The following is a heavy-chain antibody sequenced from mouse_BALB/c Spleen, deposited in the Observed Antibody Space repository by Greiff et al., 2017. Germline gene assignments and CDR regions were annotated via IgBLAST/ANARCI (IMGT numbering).Heavy chain of an antibody. Sequence: EVQRVESGPGLVKPSQSLSLTCTVTGYSITSDYAWNWIRQFPGNKLEWMGYISYSGSTSYNPSLKSRISITRDTSKNQFFLQLNSVTTEDTATYYCARSPDGYWGQGTLVTVSA. CDR2: ISYSGST. V-gene: IGHV3-2*02. CDR3: ARSPDGY. CDR1: GYSITSDYA. J-gene: IGHJ3*02.